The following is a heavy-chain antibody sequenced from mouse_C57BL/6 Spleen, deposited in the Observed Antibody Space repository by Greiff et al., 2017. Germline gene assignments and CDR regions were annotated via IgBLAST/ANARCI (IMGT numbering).Heavy chain of an antibody. CDR2: INPNNGGT. D-gene: IGHD2-3*01. Sequence: VQLQQSGPELVKPGASVKMSCKASGYTFTDYNMHWVKQSHGKSLAWIGYINPNNGGTSYNQKFKGKATLTVNQSSSPAYMELRSLTSEDSAVYYCARDNDGYHWYFDVWGTGTTVTVSS. J-gene: IGHJ1*03. V-gene: IGHV1-22*01. CDR1: GYTFTDYN. CDR3: ARDNDGYHWYFDV.